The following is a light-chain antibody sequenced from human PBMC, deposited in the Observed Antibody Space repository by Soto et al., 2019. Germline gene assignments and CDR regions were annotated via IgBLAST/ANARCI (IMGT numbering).Light chain of an antibody. CDR1: SSDVGGYNY. CDR3: SSYTSSSPWV. Sequence: QSALTQPASVSVSPGQSITISCTGTSSDVGGYNYVSWYQQHPGKAPKLMIYDVSNRPSGVSNRFSGSKSGNTASLTISGLRAEDEADYYFSSYTSSSPWVFGGGTKLTVL. CDR2: DVS. J-gene: IGLJ3*02. V-gene: IGLV2-14*03.